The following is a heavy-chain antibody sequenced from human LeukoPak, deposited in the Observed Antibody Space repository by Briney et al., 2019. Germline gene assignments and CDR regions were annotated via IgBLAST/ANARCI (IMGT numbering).Heavy chain of an antibody. Sequence: SQTLSLTCAISGDSVASDSAGWNWIRQSPSRGLEWLGRTYYRSKYYFDYGTSVKGRMTINPDTSKNHFSLQLSSVTPEDTAVYFCSRGVWPYYDGLPYYVLGDWDQGILVTVSS. CDR2: TYYRSKYYF. V-gene: IGHV6-1*01. CDR3: SRGVWPYYDGLPYYVLGD. J-gene: IGHJ4*02. CDR1: GDSVASDSAG. D-gene: IGHD3-22*01.